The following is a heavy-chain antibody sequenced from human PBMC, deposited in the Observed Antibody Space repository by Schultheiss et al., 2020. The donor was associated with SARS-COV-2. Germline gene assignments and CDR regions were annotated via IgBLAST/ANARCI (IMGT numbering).Heavy chain of an antibody. Sequence: SVKVSCKASGGTFSSYAISWVRQAPGQGLEWMGGIIPIFGTANYAQKFQGRVTITADESTSTAYMELSSLRSEDTAVYYCARASDDFRPLAYYGMDVWGQGTTVTVSS. J-gene: IGHJ6*02. CDR3: ARASDDFRPLAYYGMDV. V-gene: IGHV1-69*13. CDR1: GGTFSSYA. CDR2: IIPIFGTA. D-gene: IGHD3-3*01.